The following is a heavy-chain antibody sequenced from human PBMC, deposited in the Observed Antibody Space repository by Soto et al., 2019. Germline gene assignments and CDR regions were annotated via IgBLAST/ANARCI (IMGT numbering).Heavy chain of an antibody. V-gene: IGHV1-69*01. CDR1: GGSFSDFA. J-gene: IGHJ4*02. Sequence: QVQLAQSGAEVRKPGSSVKDSCRASGGSFSDFAFSWVRQAPGQGLEWMGGIIPMFAATKYAQRFQGRVTITADASTRTVYLALNSLTSDDSAVYYCARGGIVAVPAALSSYDDYTNYRFDSWGQGTLVSVSS. CDR3: ARGGIVAVPAALSSYDDYTNYRFDS. CDR2: IIPMFAAT. D-gene: IGHD2-15*01.